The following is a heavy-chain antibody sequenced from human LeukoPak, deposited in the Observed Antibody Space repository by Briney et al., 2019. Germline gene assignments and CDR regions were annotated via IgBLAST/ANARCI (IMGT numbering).Heavy chain of an antibody. J-gene: IGHJ4*02. Sequence: GGSLRLSCEASGSAFSRYGMNWVRQAPGKGLEWVAWIGGSGGGTSYVDSVKGRFTISRDTPKNTLYLQMNSLRGEDTAVYYCASWRWLQLYYFDHWGQGTLVTVSS. D-gene: IGHD5-24*01. V-gene: IGHV3-23*01. CDR3: ASWRWLQLYYFDH. CDR1: GSAFSRYG. CDR2: IGGSGGGT.